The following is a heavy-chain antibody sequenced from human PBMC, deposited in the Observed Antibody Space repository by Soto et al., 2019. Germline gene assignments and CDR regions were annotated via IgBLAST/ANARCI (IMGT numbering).Heavy chain of an antibody. D-gene: IGHD3-22*01. CDR2: ISYDGSNK. J-gene: IGHJ4*02. CDR3: VKGKFGYYDSSGYYQPDLDY. Sequence: GGSLRLSCAASGFTFSSYGIHWVRQAPGKGLEWVALISYDGSNKYYADSVKGRFTISRDNAKNTLYMQMDSLRAEDTAVYYCVKGKFGYYDSSGYYQPDLDYWGQGDLVTVSS. CDR1: GFTFSSYG. V-gene: IGHV3-30*18.